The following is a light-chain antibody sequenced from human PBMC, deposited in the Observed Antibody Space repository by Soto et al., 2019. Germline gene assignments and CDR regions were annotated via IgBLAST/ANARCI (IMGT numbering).Light chain of an antibody. V-gene: IGKV1-33*01. CDR3: QQYDNLPGT. CDR1: QDISNY. Sequence: DIQMTQSPSSLSASVGDRVTITCQASQDISNYLNWYQQKPGKAPTLLIYDASNLETGVPSRFSGSGSGTDFTFTISSLQPEDIATYYCQQYDNLPGTFGQGTKVDSK. J-gene: IGKJ2*01. CDR2: DAS.